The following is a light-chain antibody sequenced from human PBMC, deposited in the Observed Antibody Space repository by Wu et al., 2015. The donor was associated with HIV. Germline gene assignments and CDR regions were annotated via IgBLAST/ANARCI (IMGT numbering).Light chain of an antibody. J-gene: IGKJ1*01. CDR2: GAS. CDR1: QSISSRS. V-gene: IGKV3-20*01. CDR3: QHYGSSTRT. Sequence: EIVLTQSPDTLSLSPGERATLSCRASQSISSRSLAWYQQKPGQAPRLLIHGASSRATGIPDRFSGSGSGTDFTLTISRLEPEDFAVYYCQHYGSSTRTFGQGTKVELK.